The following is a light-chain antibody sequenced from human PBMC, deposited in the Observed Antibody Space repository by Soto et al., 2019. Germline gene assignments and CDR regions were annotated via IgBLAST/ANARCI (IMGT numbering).Light chain of an antibody. V-gene: IGLV2-11*01. CDR2: DVS. CDR3: CSYTGTVV. Sequence: QSVLTQPRSVSGSPGQSVTISCTGTSSDVGGYNYVSWYQQHPGKAPKLMMYDVSKRPSGVPYRFSGAKSGNTASLTISGLQAEDEADYYCCSYTGTVVFGGGTKVTVL. J-gene: IGLJ3*02. CDR1: SSDVGGYNY.